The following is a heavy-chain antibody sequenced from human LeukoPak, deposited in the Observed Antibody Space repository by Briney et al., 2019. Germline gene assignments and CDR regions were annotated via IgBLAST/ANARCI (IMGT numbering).Heavy chain of an antibody. D-gene: IGHD5-24*01. CDR2: IHYSGST. V-gene: IGHV4-39*07. Sequence: SETLSLTCTVSGGSISSSSYYWGWIRQPPGKGLEWIGSIHYSGSTYYNPSLKSRVTISVDTSKNQFSLKLSSVTAADTAVYYCARAMATIFPYYYYYMDVWGKGTTVTVSS. J-gene: IGHJ6*03. CDR3: ARAMATIFPYYYYYMDV. CDR1: GGSISSSSYY.